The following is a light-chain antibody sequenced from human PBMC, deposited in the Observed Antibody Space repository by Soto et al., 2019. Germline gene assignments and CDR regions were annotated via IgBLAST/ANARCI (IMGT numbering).Light chain of an antibody. CDR3: QQSYMDPIT. Sequence: EMVLTQSPATLSVSPGERATLSCRASQSVSSNLAWYQQKPGQAPRLLIYGASTRATGIPARFSGSGGGTDFTLSISSVQPEDFATYFCQQSYMDPITFGQGTRLEIK. V-gene: IGKV3D-15*01. J-gene: IGKJ5*01. CDR2: GAS. CDR1: QSVSSN.